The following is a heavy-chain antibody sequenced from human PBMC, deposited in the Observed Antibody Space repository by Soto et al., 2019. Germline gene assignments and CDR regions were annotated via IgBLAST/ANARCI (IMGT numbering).Heavy chain of an antibody. CDR1: GGSFSGYY. J-gene: IGHJ4*02. D-gene: IGHD5-12*01. CDR3: ARGSVEMARLDY. V-gene: IGHV4-34*01. Sequence: SETLSLTCAVYGGSFSGYYWSWIRQPPGKGLEWIGEINHSGSTNYNPSLKSRVTISVDTSKNQFSLKLSSVTAADTAVYYCARGSVEMARLDYWGQGTLVTVSS. CDR2: INHSGST.